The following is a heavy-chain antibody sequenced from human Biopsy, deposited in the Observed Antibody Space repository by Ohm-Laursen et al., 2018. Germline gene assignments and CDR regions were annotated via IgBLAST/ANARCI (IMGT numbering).Heavy chain of an antibody. J-gene: IGHJ2*01. Sequence: TLSLTCSVSGDTISTYYWNWIRQTPGKGLEWIGYIHYTGHIRINPSLNSRATISVDTSKDQCSLKLSSLTAADTAIYYCARNRVDVVKVTTIGWNFDLWGRGTLVTVS. CDR3: ARNRVDVVKVTTIGWNFDL. V-gene: IGHV4-59*08. D-gene: IGHD5-12*01. CDR1: GDTISTYY. CDR2: IHYTGHI.